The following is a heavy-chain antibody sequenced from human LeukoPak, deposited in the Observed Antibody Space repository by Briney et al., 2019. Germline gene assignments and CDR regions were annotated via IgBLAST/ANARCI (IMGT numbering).Heavy chain of an antibody. CDR3: AREGQYYDILSWYMDV. Sequence: AGGSLRLSCAASGFTFSSYWMSWVRQAPGKGLEWVANIKQDGSEKYYVDSVKGRFTISRDNAKNSLYLQMNSLRAEDTAVYYCAREGQYYDILSWYMDVWGKGTTVTISS. V-gene: IGHV3-7*01. J-gene: IGHJ6*03. CDR1: GFTFSSYW. D-gene: IGHD3-9*01. CDR2: IKQDGSEK.